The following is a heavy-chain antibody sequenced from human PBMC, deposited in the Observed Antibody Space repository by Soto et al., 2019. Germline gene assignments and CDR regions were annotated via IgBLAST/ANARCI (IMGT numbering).Heavy chain of an antibody. D-gene: IGHD3-22*01. J-gene: IGHJ4*02. V-gene: IGHV4-31*03. CDR3: TTLFNYYDRRGYAEYYFDH. CDR1: GGTISSGGYF. Sequence: QVQLQESGPGLVKPSQTLSLTCTVSGGTISSGGYFWSWIRQQPGKGLEWIGYIAGSGRTYYNPSIKSRLTMSLDTYKKQFYLKLSSVTAADTAVYYCTTLFNYYDRRGYAEYYFDHWGQGTLVTVSS. CDR2: IAGSGRT.